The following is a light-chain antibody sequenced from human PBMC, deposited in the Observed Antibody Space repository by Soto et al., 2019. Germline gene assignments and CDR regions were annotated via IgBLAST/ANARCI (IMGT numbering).Light chain of an antibody. Sequence: SYELFQPPSVSVSPGQTASITCTGDKLGEKFASWYQQKSGQSPVLIIYQDNKRPSGIPERFSGSNSGNTATLTISGARTVDEADYYCQAWDTTTYYVFGTGTKVNV. J-gene: IGLJ1*01. CDR1: KLGEKF. V-gene: IGLV3-1*01. CDR3: QAWDTTTYYV. CDR2: QDN.